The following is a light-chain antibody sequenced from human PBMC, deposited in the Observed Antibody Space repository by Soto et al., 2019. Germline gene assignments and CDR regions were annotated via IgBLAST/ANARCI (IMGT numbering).Light chain of an antibody. V-gene: IGLV2-23*02. CDR2: EVT. CDR3: CSDAGSSTYV. CDR1: SSVVGSFNF. J-gene: IGLJ1*01. Sequence: QSALTQPASVSGSPGQSVTISCTRTSSVVGSFNFVSWYQQHPGKAPKVVIYEVTKRPSGVSNRFSGSKSGNTASLTIYGLQADYEADYYCCSDAGSSTYVFGPGTKVTVL.